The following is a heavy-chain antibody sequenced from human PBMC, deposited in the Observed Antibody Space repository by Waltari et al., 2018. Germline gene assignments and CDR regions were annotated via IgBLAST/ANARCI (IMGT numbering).Heavy chain of an antibody. CDR3: AKGGSGSGSYYFFDY. CDR2: ISWNSGSI. D-gene: IGHD3-10*01. Sequence: EVQLVESGGGLVQPGRSLRLSCAASGFTFDDYAMHWVRQAPGKGREWVSGISWNSGSIGYADSVKGRFTISRDNAKNSLYLQMNSLRAEDTALYYCAKGGSGSGSYYFFDYWGQGTLVTVSS. J-gene: IGHJ4*02. CDR1: GFTFDDYA. V-gene: IGHV3-9*01.